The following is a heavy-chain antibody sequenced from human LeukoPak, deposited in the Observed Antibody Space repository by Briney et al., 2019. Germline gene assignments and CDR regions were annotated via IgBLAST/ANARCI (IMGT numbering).Heavy chain of an antibody. Sequence: GGSLRLSCAASGFTFSNYSMNWVRQAPGKGLERVSYISSSSSTIYYADSVKGRFTISRDNAKNSLYLQMNSLRAEDTAVYFCARDSTYDIVVVPAAFDYWGQGALVTVSS. J-gene: IGHJ4*02. CDR3: ARDSTYDIVVVPAAFDY. D-gene: IGHD2-2*01. CDR2: ISSSSSTI. CDR1: GFTFSNYS. V-gene: IGHV3-48*01.